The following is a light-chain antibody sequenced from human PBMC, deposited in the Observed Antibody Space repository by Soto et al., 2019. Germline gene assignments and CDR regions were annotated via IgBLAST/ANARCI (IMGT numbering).Light chain of an antibody. Sequence: DIQTTQSPSSVSASVGDRITITCRASQDITKFLAWYQQTPGKAPKLLIRGASTLHSGVPSRFSGSGSGTEFTLTISSLQPDDFATYYCQQYNSYSSTFGQGTKVDIK. CDR3: QQYNSYSST. CDR2: GAS. CDR1: QDITKF. J-gene: IGKJ1*01. V-gene: IGKV1-5*01.